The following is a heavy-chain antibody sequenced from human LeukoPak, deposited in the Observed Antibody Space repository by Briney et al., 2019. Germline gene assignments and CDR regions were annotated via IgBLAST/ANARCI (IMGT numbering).Heavy chain of an antibody. V-gene: IGHV1-69*01. CDR1: GGTFSSYA. Sequence: ASVKVSCKASGGTFSSYAISWVRQAPGQGLEWMGGIIPIFGTANYAQKFQGRVTITADESTSTAYMELSSLRSEDTAVYYCAREDSSSPGTFDYWGQGTLVTVSS. CDR2: IIPIFGTA. CDR3: AREDSSSPGTFDY. D-gene: IGHD6-6*01. J-gene: IGHJ4*02.